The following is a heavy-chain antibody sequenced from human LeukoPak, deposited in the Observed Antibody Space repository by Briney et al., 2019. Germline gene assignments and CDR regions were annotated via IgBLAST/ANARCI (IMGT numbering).Heavy chain of an antibody. D-gene: IGHD3-10*01. CDR1: GYTFTGYY. J-gene: IGHJ4*02. Sequence: ASVKVSCKASGYTFTGYYMHWVRQAPGQGLEWMGWINPNSGGTNYAQKFQGRVTMTRDTSISTAHMELSRLRSDDTAVYYCATPLWFGELYFDYWGQGTLVTVSS. V-gene: IGHV1-2*02. CDR2: INPNSGGT. CDR3: ATPLWFGELYFDY.